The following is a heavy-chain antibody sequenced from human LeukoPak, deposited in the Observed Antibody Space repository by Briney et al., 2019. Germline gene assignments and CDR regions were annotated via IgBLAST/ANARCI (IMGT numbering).Heavy chain of an antibody. V-gene: IGHV1-18*04. D-gene: IGHD3-9*01. CDR3: ARDGAYYDILTGYHPLGY. CDR2: ISAYNGNT. CDR1: GCTFTSYG. Sequence: ASVKVSCKASGCTFTSYGISWVRQAPGQGLEWMGWISAYNGNTNYAQKLQGRVTMTTDTSTSTAYMELRSLRSDDTAVYYCARDGAYYDILTGYHPLGYWGQGTLVTVSS. J-gene: IGHJ4*02.